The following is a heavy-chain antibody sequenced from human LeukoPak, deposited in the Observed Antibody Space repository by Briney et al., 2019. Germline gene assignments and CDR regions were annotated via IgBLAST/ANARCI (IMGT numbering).Heavy chain of an antibody. CDR1: GGFISSSSYY. D-gene: IGHD3-10*01. CDR2: IYYSGNT. J-gene: IGHJ6*03. V-gene: IGHV4-39*07. CDR3: ARAINGVIILYYFYYMDV. Sequence: SETLSLTCTVSGGFISSSSYYWGWIRQPPGKGLQWIGSIYYSGNTHYNPSLKSRVTISVDTSKNQFSLKLRSVTAADTAVYYCARAINGVIILYYFYYMDVWGKGTTVTVSS.